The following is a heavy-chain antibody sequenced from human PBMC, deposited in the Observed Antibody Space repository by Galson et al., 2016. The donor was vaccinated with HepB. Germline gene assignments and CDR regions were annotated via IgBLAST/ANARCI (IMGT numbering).Heavy chain of an antibody. CDR3: SRGTMGGYDFDY. D-gene: IGHD5-12*01. Sequence: SVKVSCKANGYTFSRYYIHWVRQAPGRGLEWMAITNPSDGSTRYTQKFQGRVIMTRETSTSTVYMQLSSLKSEDTAVYYCSRGTMGGYDFDYWGQGTLVTVAS. CDR2: TNPSDGST. CDR1: GYTFSRYY. V-gene: IGHV1-46*01. J-gene: IGHJ4*02.